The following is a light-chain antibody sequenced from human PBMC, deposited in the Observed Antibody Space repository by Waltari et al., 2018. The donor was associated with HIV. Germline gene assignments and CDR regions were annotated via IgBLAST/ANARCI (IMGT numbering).Light chain of an antibody. CDR2: AAS. J-gene: IGKJ4*01. CDR1: QSVSGN. Sequence: EIVMTQSPGTLSVSPGQRATLSCRASQSVSGNITWYQQKPGQAPRPLIFAASTRATGVAARFSGSGFGTEFTLSITDLQSEYLATYHCQQYIEWPLTFGQGTKVEV. V-gene: IGKV3-15*01. CDR3: QQYIEWPLT.